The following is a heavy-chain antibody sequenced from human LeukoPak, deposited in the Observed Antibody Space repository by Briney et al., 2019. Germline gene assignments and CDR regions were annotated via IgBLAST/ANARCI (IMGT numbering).Heavy chain of an antibody. CDR2: INPNSGGT. V-gene: IGHV1-2*06. CDR3: ARARIIQLWLRSYFDY. J-gene: IGHJ4*02. CDR1: GYTFTGYY. D-gene: IGHD5-18*01. Sequence: ASVKVSCKASGYTFTGYYMHWVRQAPGQGLEWMGRINPNSGGTNYAQKFQGRVTMTRDTSISTAYMGLSRLRSDDTAVYYCARARIIQLWLRSYFDYWGQGTLVTVSS.